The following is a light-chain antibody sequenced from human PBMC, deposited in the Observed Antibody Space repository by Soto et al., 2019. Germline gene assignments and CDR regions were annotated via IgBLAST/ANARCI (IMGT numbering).Light chain of an antibody. CDR1: TSDVGGYNY. V-gene: IGLV2-11*01. J-gene: IGLJ3*02. CDR2: DVT. CDR3: CSYAGSYFWV. Sequence: QSALTQPRLVSGSPGQSVTISCTGTTSDVGGYNYVSWYQQHPGKAPKLMIYDVTQRPSGVPDRFSGSKSGNTASLTISGLQAEDEADYYCCSYAGSYFWVFGGVTKLTVL.